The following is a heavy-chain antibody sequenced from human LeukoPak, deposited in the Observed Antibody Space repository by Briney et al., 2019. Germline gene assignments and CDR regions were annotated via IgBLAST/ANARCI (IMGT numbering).Heavy chain of an antibody. CDR3: AKKLGTPGP. D-gene: IGHD4-23*01. J-gene: IGHJ5*02. CDR2: ISSSGSTK. Sequence: GSLRLSCAASGFTFCRYTMNWVREAPGKGMEWVSYISSSGSTKYYADSVKGRFTISRDNAKNSLYLQMNSLRGEDTAVYYCAKKLGTPGPWGQGTLVTVSS. V-gene: IGHV3-48*04. CDR1: GFTFCRYT.